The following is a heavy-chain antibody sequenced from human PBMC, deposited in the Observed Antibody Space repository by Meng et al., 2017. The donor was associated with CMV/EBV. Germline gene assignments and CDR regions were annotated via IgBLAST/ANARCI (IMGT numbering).Heavy chain of an antibody. CDR1: GFTFSSYS. V-gene: IGHV3-21*01. CDR3: AYKTYRVDSSSWGPFDY. D-gene: IGHD6-13*01. Sequence: GESLKISCAASGFTFSSYSMNWVRQAPGKGLEWVSSISSNSSYIYYADSVKGRFTISRDNAKNSLYLQMNSLRAEDTAVYYCAYKTYRVDSSSWGPFDYWGQGTLVTVSS. CDR2: ISSNSSYI. J-gene: IGHJ4*02.